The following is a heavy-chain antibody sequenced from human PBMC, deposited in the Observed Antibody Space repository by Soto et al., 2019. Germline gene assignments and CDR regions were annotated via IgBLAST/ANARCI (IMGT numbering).Heavy chain of an antibody. Sequence: SGPTLVNPAQTLTLTCDFYGFSLSTYDMGVAWIRQPPGKALEWLALIYWDDDKRYSPSLKDRLAISKDTSSNQVVLTITNMDPGDTATYFCAHAGDYDLLTFDHWGPGTLVTVSS. CDR1: GFSLSTYDMG. J-gene: IGHJ4*02. V-gene: IGHV2-5*02. D-gene: IGHD4-17*01. CDR3: AHAGDYDLLTFDH. CDR2: IYWDDDK.